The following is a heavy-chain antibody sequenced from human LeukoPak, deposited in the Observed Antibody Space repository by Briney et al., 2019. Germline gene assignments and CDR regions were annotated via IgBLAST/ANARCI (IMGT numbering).Heavy chain of an antibody. Sequence: ASVKVSCKASGYTFTGYYMHWARQAPGQGLEWMGRINPNSGGTNYAQKFQGRVTMTRDTSISTAYMELSRLRSDDTAVYYCARGGYCSSTSCYTELNWFDPWGQGTLVTVSS. V-gene: IGHV1-2*06. CDR1: GYTFTGYY. J-gene: IGHJ5*02. CDR2: INPNSGGT. CDR3: ARGGYCSSTSCYTELNWFDP. D-gene: IGHD2-2*02.